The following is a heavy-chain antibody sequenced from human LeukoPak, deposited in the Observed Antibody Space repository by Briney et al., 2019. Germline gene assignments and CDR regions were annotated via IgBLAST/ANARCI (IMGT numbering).Heavy chain of an antibody. Sequence: YPSETLPLTCTVSGGSTSSYYWSWIRQPPGKGLEWIGYIYYSGSTNYNPSLKSRVTISIDTSKNQFSLKLSSVTAADTAVYYCARDSPYGDYPFDYWGQGTLVTVSS. CDR3: ARDSPYGDYPFDY. CDR1: GGSTSSYY. D-gene: IGHD4-17*01. CDR2: IYYSGST. V-gene: IGHV4-59*01. J-gene: IGHJ4*02.